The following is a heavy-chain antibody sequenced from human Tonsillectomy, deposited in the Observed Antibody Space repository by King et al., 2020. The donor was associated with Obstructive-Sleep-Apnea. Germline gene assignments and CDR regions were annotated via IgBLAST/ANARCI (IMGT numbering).Heavy chain of an antibody. CDR3: ARDGKQWLVVNWVDP. D-gene: IGHD6-19*01. CDR1: GFPFRSYA. V-gene: IGHV3-30*04. CDR2: ISYDGNNK. J-gene: IGHJ5*02. Sequence: VQLGESGGGVVQPGRSLRLSCAASGFPFRSYAMHWVRQAPGKGREWVSLISYDGNNKYYADSVKGRFTTSRDNSKNTVYLQMNSLRAEDTAVYYCARDGKQWLVVNWVDPWGQGTLVTVSS.